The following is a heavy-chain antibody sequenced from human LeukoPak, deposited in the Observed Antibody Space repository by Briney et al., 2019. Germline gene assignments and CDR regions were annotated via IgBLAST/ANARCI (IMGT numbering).Heavy chain of an antibody. CDR1: GFTFSDYY. Sequence: NPGGSLRLSCAASGFTFSDYYMSWIRQAPGKGLEWLSYISSSGSTIYYADSVKGRFTISRDNAKNSLYLQMNSLRAEDTAVYYCARDATYYYGSELFDYWGQGTLVTVSS. D-gene: IGHD3-10*01. V-gene: IGHV3-11*04. J-gene: IGHJ4*02. CDR3: ARDATYYYGSELFDY. CDR2: ISSSGSTI.